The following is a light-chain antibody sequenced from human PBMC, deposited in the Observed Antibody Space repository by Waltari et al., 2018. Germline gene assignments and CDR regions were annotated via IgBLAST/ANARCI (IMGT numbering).Light chain of an antibody. J-gene: IGKJ4*01. V-gene: IGKV6-21*01. CDR2: YTS. CDR3: QQSSRFPLT. Sequence: EIVLTQSPDFLSVTPKEKVTITCRASQSIGSSIPWYQQKPHQSPKFLIDYTSQSFAGVPSRFSGSGAGTEFTLTISSPEAEDAATYYCQQSSRFPLTFGGGTKVEIK. CDR1: QSIGSS.